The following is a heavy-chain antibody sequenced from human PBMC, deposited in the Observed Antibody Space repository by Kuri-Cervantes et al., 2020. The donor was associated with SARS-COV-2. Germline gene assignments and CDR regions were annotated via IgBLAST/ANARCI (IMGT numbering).Heavy chain of an antibody. Sequence: ASVKVSCKASGYTFTSYGISWVRQAPGQGLEWMRWISAYNGNTNYAQKLQGRVTMTTDTSTSTAYMELRSLRSDDTAVYYCAVLTGESGPCYYYYGMDVWGQGTTVTVSS. CDR2: ISAYNGNT. J-gene: IGHJ6*02. CDR1: GYTFTSYG. CDR3: AVLTGESGPCYYYYGMDV. V-gene: IGHV1-18*01. D-gene: IGHD7-27*01.